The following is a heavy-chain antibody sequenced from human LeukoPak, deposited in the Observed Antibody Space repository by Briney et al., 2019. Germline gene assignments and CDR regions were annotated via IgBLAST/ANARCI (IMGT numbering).Heavy chain of an antibody. J-gene: IGHJ4*02. V-gene: IGHV4-34*01. CDR2: INHSGST. Sequence: SETLSLTCAVYGGSFSGYYWSRIRQPPGKGLEWIGEINHSGSTNYNPSLKSRVTISVDTSKNQFSLKLSSVTAADTAVYYCARGAAAGTSARTYYFDYWGQGTLVTVSS. CDR1: GGSFSGYY. D-gene: IGHD6-13*01. CDR3: ARGAAAGTSARTYYFDY.